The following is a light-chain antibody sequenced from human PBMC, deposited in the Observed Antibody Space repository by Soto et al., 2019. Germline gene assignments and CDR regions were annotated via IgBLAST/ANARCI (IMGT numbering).Light chain of an antibody. Sequence: QAVVTQPPSASGTPGQRVTISCSGSSSNIGSNSVNWYQQFPGTAPKLLIYSNNQRSSGVPDRFSGSKSGTSASLAISGLQSEDEADYYCAAWDDSLNAWVFGGGTKLTV. CDR2: SNN. V-gene: IGLV1-44*01. CDR3: AAWDDSLNAWV. J-gene: IGLJ3*02. CDR1: SSNIGSNS.